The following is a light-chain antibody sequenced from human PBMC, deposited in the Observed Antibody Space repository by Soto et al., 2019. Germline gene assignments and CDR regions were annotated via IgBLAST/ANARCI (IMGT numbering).Light chain of an antibody. Sequence: QSALTQPASVSGSPGQSIPISCTGTSSDVGGYNYVSWYQQHPGKAPKLMIYDVSNRPSGVSNRFSGSKSGNTASLTISGLQAEDEADYYCRSYTSSSTVVFGGGTKLTVL. V-gene: IGLV2-14*01. J-gene: IGLJ2*01. CDR1: SSDVGGYNY. CDR2: DVS. CDR3: RSYTSSSTVV.